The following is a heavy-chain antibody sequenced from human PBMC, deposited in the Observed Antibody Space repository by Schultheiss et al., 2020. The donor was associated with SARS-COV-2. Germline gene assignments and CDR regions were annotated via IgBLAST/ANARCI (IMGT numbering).Heavy chain of an antibody. V-gene: IGHV3-23*01. Sequence: GESLKISCAASGFTFSSYAMSWVRQAPGKGLEWVSAISGSGGSTYYADSVKGRFTISRDNAKNSLYLQMNSLRAEDTAVYYCASGIYYDSSGYSPSWGQGTLVTVSS. CDR1: GFTFSSYA. CDR2: ISGSGGST. D-gene: IGHD3-22*01. J-gene: IGHJ4*02. CDR3: ASGIYYDSSGYSPS.